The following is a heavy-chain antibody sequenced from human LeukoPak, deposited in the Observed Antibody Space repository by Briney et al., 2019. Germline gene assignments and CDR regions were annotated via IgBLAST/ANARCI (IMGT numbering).Heavy chain of an antibody. J-gene: IGHJ4*02. D-gene: IGHD3-10*01. CDR1: GFNFSHYS. Sequence: GGSVRLSCAGSGFNFSHYSMSWVRQAPGKGLEWLSYISRSSTTIFYADSVRGRFTISRDNAKDSVYLQMNSLRDGDAAVYYCARSGGSGSDRDYWGQGTLVTVSS. V-gene: IGHV3-48*02. CDR2: ISRSSTTI. CDR3: ARSGGSGSDRDY.